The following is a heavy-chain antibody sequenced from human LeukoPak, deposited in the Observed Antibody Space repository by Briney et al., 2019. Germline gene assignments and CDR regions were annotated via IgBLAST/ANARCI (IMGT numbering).Heavy chain of an antibody. J-gene: IGHJ3*02. V-gene: IGHV3-21*01. CDR1: GFTFSSYS. Sequence: GGSLRLSCAASGFTFSSYSMNWFRQAPGKGLEWVSSISSSSSYIYYADSVKGRFTISRDNAKNSLYLQRNSLRAEDTAVYYCARVGYYDSSGYRAFDIWGQGTMVTVSS. CDR3: ARVGYYDSSGYRAFDI. D-gene: IGHD3-22*01. CDR2: ISSSSSYI.